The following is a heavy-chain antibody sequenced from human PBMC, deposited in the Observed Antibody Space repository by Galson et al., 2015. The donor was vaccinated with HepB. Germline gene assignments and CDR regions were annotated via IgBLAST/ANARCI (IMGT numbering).Heavy chain of an antibody. J-gene: IGHJ4*02. V-gene: IGHV3-21*01. CDR3: ASRDCTNGVCPVDY. CDR2: ISRGSSAI. D-gene: IGHD2-8*01. CDR1: GFTFSSSS. Sequence: SLRLSCAASGFTFSSSSMNWVRQAPGKGLEWVSSISRGSSAIYYADSVKGRFTISRDNAKNSLYLQMNSLTAEDTAVYYCASRDCTNGVCPVDYWGQGTLVTVSS.